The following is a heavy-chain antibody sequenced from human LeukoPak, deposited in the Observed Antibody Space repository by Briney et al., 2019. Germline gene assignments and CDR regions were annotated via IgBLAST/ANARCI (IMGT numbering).Heavy chain of an antibody. J-gene: IGHJ3*02. D-gene: IGHD2-21*02. CDR3: ARDSSVVTSSDAFDI. V-gene: IGHV4-34*01. Sequence: SETLSLTCAVYGGSFSGYYWSWIRQPPGKGLEWIGEINHSGSTNYNPSLKSQVTISVDTSKNQFSLKLSSVTAADTAVYYCARDSSVVTSSDAFDIWGPGTMVTVSS. CDR2: INHSGST. CDR1: GGSFSGYY.